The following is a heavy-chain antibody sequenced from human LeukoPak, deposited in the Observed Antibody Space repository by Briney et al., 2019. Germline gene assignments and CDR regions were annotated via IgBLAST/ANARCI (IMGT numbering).Heavy chain of an antibody. Sequence: SETLSLTCTVSGGSISSYYWSWIRQPPGKGLEWIGYIYYSGSTNYNPSLESRLTISLDTSKNQFSLRLSSVTAADTAVYYCARVDIVVVTAILVPYYYYGMDVWGQGTTVTVSS. CDR3: ARVDIVVVTAILVPYYYYGMDV. V-gene: IGHV4-59*12. J-gene: IGHJ6*02. CDR1: GGSISSYY. CDR2: IYYSGST. D-gene: IGHD2-21*02.